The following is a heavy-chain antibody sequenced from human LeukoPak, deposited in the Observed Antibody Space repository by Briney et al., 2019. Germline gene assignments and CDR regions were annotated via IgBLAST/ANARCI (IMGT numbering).Heavy chain of an antibody. J-gene: IGHJ4*02. Sequence: SETLSLTCSVSGGSVSSGVYYWSWVRQPPGKGLEWIGYIYYTGIITYNPSLKSRITISRDTSNNQFSLKLTSVTAADTAVYYCARERRGYSGYDSVRGDYWGQGTLVTVSS. V-gene: IGHV4-61*08. CDR1: GGSVSSGVYY. D-gene: IGHD5-12*01. CDR2: IYYTGII. CDR3: ARERRGYSGYDSVRGDY.